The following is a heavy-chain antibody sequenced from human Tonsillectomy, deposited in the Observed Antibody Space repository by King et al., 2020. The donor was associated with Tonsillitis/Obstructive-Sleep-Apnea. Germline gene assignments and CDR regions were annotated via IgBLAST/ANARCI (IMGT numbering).Heavy chain of an antibody. CDR1: GFTFSSYD. CDR3: ARLDYDILTGDYYGMDV. J-gene: IGHJ6*02. D-gene: IGHD3-9*01. CDR2: IGSAGDT. V-gene: IGHV3-13*01. Sequence: VQLVESGGGLVQPGGSLRLSCAASGFTFSSYDMLWVRQPTGKGLEWVSAIGSAGDTYYPGSVKGRFTISRENVKNYLYLQMNSLRAGDTAVYYCARLDYDILTGDYYGMDVRGQGTTVTVSS.